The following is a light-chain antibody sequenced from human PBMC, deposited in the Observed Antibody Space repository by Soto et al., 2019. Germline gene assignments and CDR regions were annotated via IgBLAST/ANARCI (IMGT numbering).Light chain of an antibody. J-gene: IGLJ1*01. CDR3: GSYTITSARYV. CDR2: EVS. V-gene: IGLV2-14*01. Sequence: QSALTQPASVSGSPGQSITISCTGTSSDIGGYNYVSWYQQHPGKAPQRMIYEVSNRPSGVSNRYSGSKSGNTASLTISGLQAADEADYYGGSYTITSARYVFGAGTTLTVL. CDR1: SSDIGGYNY.